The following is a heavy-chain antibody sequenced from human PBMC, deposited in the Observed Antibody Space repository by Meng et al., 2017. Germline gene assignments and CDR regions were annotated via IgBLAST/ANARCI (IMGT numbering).Heavy chain of an antibody. CDR3: ARDLHYGSGSYNWFDP. CDR2: IYYSGST. D-gene: IGHD3-10*01. Sequence: GQLQESGPGLVKPSQTLSLTCTVSGGSLSSGGYYWSWIRQHPGKGLEWSGYIYYSGSTYYHPSLKSRVTISVDTSKNQFSLKLSSVTAADTAVYYCARDLHYGSGSYNWFDPWGQGTLVTVSS. CDR1: GGSLSSGGYY. V-gene: IGHV4-31*03. J-gene: IGHJ5*02.